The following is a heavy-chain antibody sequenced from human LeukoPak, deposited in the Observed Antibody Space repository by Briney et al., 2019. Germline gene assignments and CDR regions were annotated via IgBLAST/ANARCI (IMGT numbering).Heavy chain of an antibody. J-gene: IGHJ4*02. Sequence: ASVKVSCKASGGTFSSYAISWVRQAPGQGLEWMGRIIPILGIANYAQKFQGRVTITADKSTSTAYMELSSLRSEDTAVYYCAREVGYYDSSGYYLFDYWGQGTLVTVSS. CDR2: IIPILGIA. V-gene: IGHV1-69*04. CDR3: AREVGYYDSSGYYLFDY. D-gene: IGHD3-22*01. CDR1: GGTFSSYA.